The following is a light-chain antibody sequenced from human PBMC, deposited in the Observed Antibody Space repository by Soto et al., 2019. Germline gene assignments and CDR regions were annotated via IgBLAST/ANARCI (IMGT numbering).Light chain of an antibody. J-gene: IGKJ1*01. V-gene: IGKV1-5*01. CDR1: QSISSW. CDR2: DVS. Sequence: DIQMTQSPSTLSASVGDRVTITCRASQSISSWLAWYQQKPGKAPKLLIYDVSILQSGVPSRFSGSGSGTEFTLTISSLQPDDFATYYCQHYKMYSPWTFGQGTKVDIK. CDR3: QHYKMYSPWT.